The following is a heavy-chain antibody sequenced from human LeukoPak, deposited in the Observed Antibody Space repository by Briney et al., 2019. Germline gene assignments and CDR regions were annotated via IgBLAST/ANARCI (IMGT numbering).Heavy chain of an antibody. CDR3: AKTTITFGGVIVEYYFDY. CDR2: IIPIFGTT. Sequence: ASVKVSCKASGGTFSSYAISWVRQAPGQGLEWMGGIIPIFGTTNYAQKFQGRVTITADESTSTAYMELSSLRSEDTAVYYCAKTTITFGGVIVEYYFDYWGQGTLVTVSS. CDR1: GGTFSSYA. V-gene: IGHV1-69*13. D-gene: IGHD3-16*02. J-gene: IGHJ4*02.